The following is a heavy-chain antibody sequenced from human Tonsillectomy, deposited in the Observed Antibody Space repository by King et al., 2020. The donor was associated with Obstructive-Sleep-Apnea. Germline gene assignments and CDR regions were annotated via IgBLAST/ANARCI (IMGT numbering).Heavy chain of an antibody. Sequence: VQLVESGGGLDKSGGSLRLSCAASGFTFSDYYKSWIRQAPGKGREWVSYLYNSGSTKYCADSVKGRFTISRDNAKKSLYLQMNSLRAEDTAVYYCARDSNGGDFDYWGQGTLVTVSS. CDR1: GFTFSDYY. V-gene: IGHV3-11*01. J-gene: IGHJ4*02. D-gene: IGHD3-10*01. CDR3: ARDSNGGDFDY. CDR2: LYNSGSTK.